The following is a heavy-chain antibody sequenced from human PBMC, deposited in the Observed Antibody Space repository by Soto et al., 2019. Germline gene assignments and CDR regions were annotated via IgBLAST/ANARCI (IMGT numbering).Heavy chain of an antibody. CDR1: VLSIRYLY. Sequence: VPNTFAVLSIRYLYWSWISKTDGKGLEWIGRIDASGNTNYDPSLKSRVTMSADTSKKQFSLKLTSVTAADTAVYYCARYSNNWFQTEGMDVWGQGTMGYVSS. V-gene: IGHV4-4*07. CDR3: ARYSNNWFQTEGMDV. CDR2: IDASGNT. D-gene: IGHD1-20*01. J-gene: IGHJ6*02.